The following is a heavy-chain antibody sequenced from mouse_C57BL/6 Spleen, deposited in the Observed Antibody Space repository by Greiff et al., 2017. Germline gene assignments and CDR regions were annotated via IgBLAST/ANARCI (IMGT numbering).Heavy chain of an antibody. V-gene: IGHV14-2*01. J-gene: IGHJ4*01. Sequence: EVQLQQSGAELVKPGASVKLSCTASGFDFNDYYMHWVKQRPEQGLEWIGRIDPGDGETKYAPKFKGKATITADTSSNTAYMQLSSLTSEDTAVYSWDRPVREAVWGAMDYWGQGTTVTVSS. D-gene: IGHD2-10*02. CDR3: DRPVREAVWGAMDY. CDR1: GFDFNDYY. CDR2: IDPGDGET.